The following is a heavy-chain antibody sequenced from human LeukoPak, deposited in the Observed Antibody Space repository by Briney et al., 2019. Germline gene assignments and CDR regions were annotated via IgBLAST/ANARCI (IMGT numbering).Heavy chain of an antibody. D-gene: IGHD6-6*01. CDR3: ARIGISSSSLGFNY. Sequence: PSETLSLTCTVSGGSISSSSYYWGWIRQPPGKGLEWIGSIYYSGSTYYNPPLKSRVTISVNTSKNQFSLKLSSVTTADTAVHYCARIGISSSSLGFNYWGQGTLVTVSS. J-gene: IGHJ4*02. V-gene: IGHV4-39*01. CDR2: IYYSGST. CDR1: GGSISSSSYY.